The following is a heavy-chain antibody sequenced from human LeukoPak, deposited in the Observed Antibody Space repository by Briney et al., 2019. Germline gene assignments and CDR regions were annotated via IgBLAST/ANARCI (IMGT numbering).Heavy chain of an antibody. CDR3: ARDLYDILTGYPYGMDV. Sequence: PSETLSLTCTVSGGSISSYYWSWIRQPPGKGLEWIGYIYYSGSTNYNPSLKSRVTISVDTSKNQFSLKLSSVTAADTAVYYCARDLYDILTGYPYGMDVWGQGTTVTVSS. CDR1: GGSISSYY. V-gene: IGHV4-59*01. D-gene: IGHD3-9*01. J-gene: IGHJ6*02. CDR2: IYYSGST.